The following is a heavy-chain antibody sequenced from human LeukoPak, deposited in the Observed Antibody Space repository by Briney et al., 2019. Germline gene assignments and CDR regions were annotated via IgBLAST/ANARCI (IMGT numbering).Heavy chain of an antibody. J-gene: IGHJ4*02. CDR3: AKDIHYWASPFDY. CDR2: IYYSGST. D-gene: IGHD2-8*02. Sequence: SETLSLTCTVSGGSISSSSYYWGWIRQPPGKGLEWIGSIYYSGSTYYNPSLKSRVTISVDTSKNQFSLKLSSVTAADTAVYYCAKDIHYWASPFDYWGQGTLVTVSS. CDR1: GGSISSSSYY. V-gene: IGHV4-39*07.